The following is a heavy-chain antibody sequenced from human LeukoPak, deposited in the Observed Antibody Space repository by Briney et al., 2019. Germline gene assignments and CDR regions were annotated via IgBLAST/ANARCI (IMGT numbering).Heavy chain of an antibody. Sequence: KASETLSLTCTVSGGSIGSHYWTWIRQPPGKGLEWIGYVYDIGSTKYNPSLKSRVTISVDTSKNQFSLRLSSVTAADAAVYYCARGGVLKSVDYWGQGTLVAVSS. J-gene: IGHJ4*02. CDR2: VYDIGST. V-gene: IGHV4-59*11. D-gene: IGHD3-16*01. CDR1: GGSIGSHY. CDR3: ARGGVLKSVDY.